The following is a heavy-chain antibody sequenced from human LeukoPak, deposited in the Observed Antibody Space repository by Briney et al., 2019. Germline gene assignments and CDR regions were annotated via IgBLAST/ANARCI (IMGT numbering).Heavy chain of an antibody. J-gene: IGHJ3*02. V-gene: IGHV1-2*02. CDR2: INPSSGGT. CDR1: GYTFTGYY. CDR3: ARAGVWDYSDSSGYHNAAFDI. Sequence: VASVKVSCKASGYTFTGYYMHWVRQAPGQGLEWMGCINPSSGGTNYAQKFQGGVTVTRDTSISTAYMDLSRLRSDDTAVYYCARAGVWDYSDSSGYHNAAFDIWGQGTMVTVSS. D-gene: IGHD3-22*01.